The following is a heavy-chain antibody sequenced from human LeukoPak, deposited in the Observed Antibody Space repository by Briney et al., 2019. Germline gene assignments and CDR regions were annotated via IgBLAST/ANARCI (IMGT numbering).Heavy chain of an antibody. CDR1: GFTFSSYG. V-gene: IGHV3-33*01. CDR2: IWYDGSNK. CDR3: ARERYCSSTSCLALFDY. D-gene: IGHD2-2*01. J-gene: IGHJ4*02. Sequence: SLRLSCAASGFTFSSYGMHWVRQAPGKGLEWVAVIWYDGSNKYYADSVKGRFTISRDNSKNTLYLQMNSLRAEDTAVYYCARERYCSSTSCLALFDYWGQGTLVTVSS.